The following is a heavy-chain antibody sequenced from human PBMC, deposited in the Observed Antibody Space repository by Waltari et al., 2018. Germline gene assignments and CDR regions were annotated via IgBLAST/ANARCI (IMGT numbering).Heavy chain of an antibody. CDR2: TYSGGNT. J-gene: IGHJ6*02. V-gene: IGHV3-53*01. CDR1: GFIVSTSY. CDR3: ATTGDYYFYGLNV. Sequence: EVQLVESGGGLIQPGESLRLSCAASGFIVSTSYMTWVRQTPGKGLECVSVTYSGGNTYYAGSVKGRFTVSRDNSKNTLYLQMNRLRDEDTAVYFCATTGDYYFYGLNVWGQGATVTVSS.